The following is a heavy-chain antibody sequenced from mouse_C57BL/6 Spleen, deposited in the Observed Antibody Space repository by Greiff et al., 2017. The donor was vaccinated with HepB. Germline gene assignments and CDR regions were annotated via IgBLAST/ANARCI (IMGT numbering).Heavy chain of an antibody. V-gene: IGHV10-1*01. J-gene: IGHJ4*01. Sequence: GGGLVQPKGSLKLSCAASGFSFNTYAMNWVRQAPGKGLEWVARIRSKSNNYATYYADSVKDRFTISRDDSESMLYLQMNNLKTEDTAMYYCVRHSAYYAMDYWGQGTSVTVSS. CDR2: IRSKSNNYAT. CDR1: GFSFNTYA. CDR3: VRHSAYYAMDY.